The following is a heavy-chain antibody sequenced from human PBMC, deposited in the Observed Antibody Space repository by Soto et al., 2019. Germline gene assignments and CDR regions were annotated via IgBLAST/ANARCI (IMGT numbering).Heavy chain of an antibody. J-gene: IGHJ4*02. V-gene: IGHV3-33*01. CDR3: ARGTARSYTVMVYFDY. D-gene: IGHD5-18*01. CDR2: IWYDGSNK. Sequence: PGGSLRLSCAASGFTFSSYGMHWVRQAPGKGLEWVAVIWYDGSNKYYADSVKGRFTISRDNSKNTLYLQWNSLKASDTAMYYCARGTARSYTVMVYFDYWGQGTLVTVSS. CDR1: GFTFSSYG.